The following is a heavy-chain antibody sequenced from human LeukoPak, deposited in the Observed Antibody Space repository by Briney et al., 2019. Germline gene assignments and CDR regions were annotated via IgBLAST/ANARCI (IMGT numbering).Heavy chain of an antibody. J-gene: IGHJ3*02. CDR1: GFTLKTFW. V-gene: IGHV3-74*03. D-gene: IGHD6-19*01. Sequence: GGSLRLSCVVSGFTLKTFWMHWVRQVPGKGPVWISRINTEGEVTYADSVKGRFTMSRDNAKNELSLQMNSLGIDDIGIYYCVRVLRTIGGGWYGDAFDIWGQGTLVTVAS. CDR2: INTEGEV. CDR3: VRVLRTIGGGWYGDAFDI.